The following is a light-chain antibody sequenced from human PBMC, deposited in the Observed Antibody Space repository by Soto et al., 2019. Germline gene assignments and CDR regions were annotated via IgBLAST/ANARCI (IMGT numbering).Light chain of an antibody. V-gene: IGLV1-44*01. CDR1: SSDI. CDR2: RDN. CDR3: SAWDDNIYGPV. Sequence: QSVLTQPPSASGTPGQRVAISCSGGSSDINWYLHLPGAAPKLLIYRDNQRPSGVPDRFSGSKSGTSASLTISGLQSEDEADYFCSAWDDNIYGPVFGGGTKLTVL. J-gene: IGLJ2*01.